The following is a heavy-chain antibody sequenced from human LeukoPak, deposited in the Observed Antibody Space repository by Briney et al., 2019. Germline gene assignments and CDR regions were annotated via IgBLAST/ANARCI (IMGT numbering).Heavy chain of an antibody. CDR3: ARVLGSSSSKEPRREAFDI. CDR2: DYYSGSS. D-gene: IGHD6-6*01. CDR1: GGSITDYY. J-gene: IGHJ3*02. Sequence: SETLSLTCTVSGGSITDYYWGWIRQPPGKGLEWIGYDYYSGSSNYNPSLKSRVTISVDTSKNQFSLKMSSVTAADTAVYYCARVLGSSSSKEPRREAFDIWGQGTMVTVSS. V-gene: IGHV4-59*01.